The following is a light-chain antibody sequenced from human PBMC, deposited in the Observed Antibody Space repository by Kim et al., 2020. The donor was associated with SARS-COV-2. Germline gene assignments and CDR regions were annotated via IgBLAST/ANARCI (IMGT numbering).Light chain of an antibody. CDR1: QSIDSN. CDR3: QQHRSWPRART. CDR2: DAS. J-gene: IGKJ1*01. Sequence: EIVLTQSPTTLSVSPGERATLSCRASQSIDSNLAWYQQKPGQAPRLLIYDASTRATGIPARFSGSGSGTEFTLTIGSLQPEDFAVYFCQQHRSWPRARTFGQGTKVDIK. V-gene: IGKV3-15*01.